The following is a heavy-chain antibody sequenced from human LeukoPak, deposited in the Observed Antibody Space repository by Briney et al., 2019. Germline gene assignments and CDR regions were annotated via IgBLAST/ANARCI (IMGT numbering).Heavy chain of an antibody. CDR2: IYPGDSDT. J-gene: IGHJ4*02. V-gene: IGHV5-51*01. D-gene: IGHD4-23*01. Sequence: GESLKISCKGCGYSFTSYWIGWVRQMPGKGLEWMGIIYPGDSDTIYSPSFQGQVTISADKSISTAYLQWSSLKASDTAMYYCARAYGGNVWGDKWTYFDYWGQGTLVTVSS. CDR1: GYSFTSYW. CDR3: ARAYGGNVWGDKWTYFDY.